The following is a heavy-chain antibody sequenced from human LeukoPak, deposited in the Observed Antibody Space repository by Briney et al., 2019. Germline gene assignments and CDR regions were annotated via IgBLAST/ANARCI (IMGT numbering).Heavy chain of an antibody. Sequence: ASVKVSCKATGGTFSSYAISWVRQARGQGLEWMGRIIPILGIANYAQKFQGRVTITADKSTSTAYMELSSLRSEDTAVYYCARDDSVAEAFDYWGQGTLVTVSS. D-gene: IGHD6-19*01. J-gene: IGHJ4*02. V-gene: IGHV1-69*04. CDR3: ARDDSVAEAFDY. CDR1: GGTFSSYA. CDR2: IIPILGIA.